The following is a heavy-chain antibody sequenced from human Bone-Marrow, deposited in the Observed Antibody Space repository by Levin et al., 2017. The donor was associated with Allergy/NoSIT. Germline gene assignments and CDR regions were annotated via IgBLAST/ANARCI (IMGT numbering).Heavy chain of an antibody. CDR3: ARDFGYSSGWRNYYYGMDV. J-gene: IGHJ6*02. CDR1: GFTFSSYW. CDR2: IKQDGSEK. Sequence: GGSLRLSCAASGFTFSSYWMSWVRQAPGKGLEWVANIKQDGSEKYYVDSVKGRFTISRDNAKNSLYLQMNSLRAEDTAVYYCARDFGYSSGWRNYYYGMDVWGQGTTVTVSS. V-gene: IGHV3-7*01. D-gene: IGHD6-19*01.